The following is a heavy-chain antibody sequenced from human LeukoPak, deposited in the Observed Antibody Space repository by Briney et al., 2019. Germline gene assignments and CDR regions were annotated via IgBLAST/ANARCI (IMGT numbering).Heavy chain of an antibody. D-gene: IGHD5-24*01. CDR1: GFSFNTYA. J-gene: IGHJ4*02. CDR2: INYNGDRT. CDR3: ARDSGGDAYNDYFDS. Sequence: GGSLRLSCAASGFSFNTYAMHWVRQAPGKRREYVSAINYNGDRTYYANSVKGRFIISRDNSRKTLLLQMGSLRAEDTAVYYCARDSGGDAYNDYFDSWGQGTLVTVSS. V-gene: IGHV3-64*01.